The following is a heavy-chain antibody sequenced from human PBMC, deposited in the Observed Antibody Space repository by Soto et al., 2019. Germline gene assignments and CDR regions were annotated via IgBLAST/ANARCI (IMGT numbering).Heavy chain of an antibody. CDR2: IYTSASI. CDR1: GADINTYS. J-gene: IGHJ6*02. D-gene: IGHD6-19*01. V-gene: IGHV4-4*07. CDR3: ARDREAGYNFYYGMEV. Sequence: SETLSLTCSVSGADINTYSWTWIRQPAGKGLEWIGRIYTSASINYNPSLRGRVTLSVGTSTNQVSLKLASVTAADTAVYYCARDREAGYNFYYGMEVWGQGTTVTVSS.